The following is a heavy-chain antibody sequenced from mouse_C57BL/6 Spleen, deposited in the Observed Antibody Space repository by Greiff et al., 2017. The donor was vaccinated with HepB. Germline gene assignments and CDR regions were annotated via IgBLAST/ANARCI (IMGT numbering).Heavy chain of an antibody. V-gene: IGHV1-55*01. D-gene: IGHD2-3*01. Sequence: VQLQQPGAELVKPGASVKMSCKASGYTFTSYWITWVKQRPGQGLEWIGDIYPGSGSTNYNEKFKSKATLTVDTSSSTAYMQLSSLTSEYSAVYYCARGVYDSNYWFAYWGQGTLVTVSA. J-gene: IGHJ3*01. CDR2: IYPGSGST. CDR3: ARGVYDSNYWFAY. CDR1: GYTFTSYW.